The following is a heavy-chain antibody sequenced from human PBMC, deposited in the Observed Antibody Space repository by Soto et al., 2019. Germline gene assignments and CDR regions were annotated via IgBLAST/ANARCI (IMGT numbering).Heavy chain of an antibody. Sequence: WTWIRQPPGKGLEWIGYIYSSGGTSYSPSLKSRVTISVDTSKNQFSLKLNSVTAADTAVYYCARDGDGYNYWGQGTLVTVSS. J-gene: IGHJ4*02. V-gene: IGHV4-59*01. CDR3: ARDGDGYNY. D-gene: IGHD5-12*01. CDR2: IYSSGGT.